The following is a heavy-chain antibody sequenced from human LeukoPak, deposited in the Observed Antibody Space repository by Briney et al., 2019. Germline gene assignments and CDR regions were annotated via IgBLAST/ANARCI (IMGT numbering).Heavy chain of an antibody. CDR3: ARTFPGYCSSTTCYFLYGMVV. V-gene: IGHV3-48*03. Sequence: QAGGSLRLSCVASGFTFSSYEMNWVRQAPGKGLEWVSYISTSGSTIYYADSVKGRFTISRDNAKNSLYLQMNSLRAEDTSVYYCARTFPGYCSSTTCYFLYGMVVWGQGTTVTVSS. CDR2: ISTSGSTI. J-gene: IGHJ6*02. CDR1: GFTFSSYE. D-gene: IGHD2-2*01.